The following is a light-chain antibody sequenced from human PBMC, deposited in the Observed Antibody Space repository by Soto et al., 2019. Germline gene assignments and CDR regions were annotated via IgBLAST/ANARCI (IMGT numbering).Light chain of an antibody. CDR3: MQATQFPPWT. J-gene: IGKJ1*01. Sequence: EIVLTQTPLSSSVTLGQPASISCRSSQSLVHSDGNTYLSWLHQRPGQPPRLLIYQISNRFSGVPDRFSGSGAGTDFPLKISRVEAEDVGVYYCMQATQFPPWTFGQGPKVEIK. V-gene: IGKV2-24*01. CDR2: QIS. CDR1: QSLVHSDGNTY.